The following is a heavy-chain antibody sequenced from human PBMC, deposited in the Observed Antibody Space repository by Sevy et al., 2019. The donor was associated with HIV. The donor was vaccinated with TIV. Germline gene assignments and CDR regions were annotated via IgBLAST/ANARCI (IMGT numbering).Heavy chain of an antibody. V-gene: IGHV1-69*13. J-gene: IGHJ4*02. CDR2: IIPIFGTA. Sequence: ASVKVSCKASGGTFSSYAISWVRQAPGQGLEWMGGIIPIFGTANYAQKFQGRVTITADESTGTAYMELSSLRSEDTAVYYCARADIVGATIPAFDYWGQGTLVTVSS. CDR3: ARADIVGATIPAFDY. CDR1: GGTFSSYA. D-gene: IGHD1-26*01.